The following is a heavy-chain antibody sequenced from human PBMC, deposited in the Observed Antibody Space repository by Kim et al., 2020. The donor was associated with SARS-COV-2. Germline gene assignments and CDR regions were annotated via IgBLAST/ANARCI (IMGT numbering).Heavy chain of an antibody. CDR2: ISIDSTI. V-gene: IGHV3-48*03. CDR3: ARSVDY. J-gene: IGHJ4*02. Sequence: ISIDSTIYYAESVKGRFTISRDNAKNSLYLQMNSLRVEDTAVYYCARSVDYWGQGTLVTVSS.